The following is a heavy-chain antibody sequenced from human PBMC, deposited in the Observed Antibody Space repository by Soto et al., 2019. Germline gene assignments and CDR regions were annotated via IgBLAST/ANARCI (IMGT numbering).Heavy chain of an antibody. V-gene: IGHV4-31*03. D-gene: IGHD1-26*01. CDR1: GGSITTGGHF. CDR2: IYYSGTT. CDR3: ARVVSGSYFDY. J-gene: IGHJ4*02. Sequence: QVQLQESGPGLVKASQTLSLTCTVSGGSITTGGHFWSWIRQHPGTGLEWIGYIYYSGTTHFNPSLKSRVSISVDTSKNQFSRKLSSVTAADTAMYYCARVVSGSYFDYWGQGTLVTVSS.